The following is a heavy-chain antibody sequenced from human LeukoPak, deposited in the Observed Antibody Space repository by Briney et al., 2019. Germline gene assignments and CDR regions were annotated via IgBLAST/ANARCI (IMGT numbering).Heavy chain of an antibody. J-gene: IGHJ4*02. V-gene: IGHV3-7*01. D-gene: IGHD6-13*01. CDR2: IKQDGSEK. CDR1: GFTFSSYW. CDR3: ARSRIAAAGRPFDY. Sequence: GGSLRLSCAASGFTFSSYWMSWVRQAPGKGLEWVANIKQDGSEKYYVDSVKGRFTISRDNAKNSLYLQMNSLRAEDTAVYYCARSRIAAAGRPFDYWGQGTLVTVSS.